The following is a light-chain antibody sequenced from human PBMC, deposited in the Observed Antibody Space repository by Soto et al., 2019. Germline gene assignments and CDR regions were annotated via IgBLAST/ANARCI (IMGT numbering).Light chain of an antibody. Sequence: EILMTQSQATLSGSPGERATFSCRAGQSVSSNLAWYQQKPGKAPRLLIYGASIRATGIPARFSGSGSGTEFTLTISSLQPEDFATYYCQQSYSTPRTFGQGTQVDIK. J-gene: IGKJ1*01. CDR1: QSVSSN. CDR3: QQSYSTPRT. CDR2: GAS. V-gene: IGKV3-15*01.